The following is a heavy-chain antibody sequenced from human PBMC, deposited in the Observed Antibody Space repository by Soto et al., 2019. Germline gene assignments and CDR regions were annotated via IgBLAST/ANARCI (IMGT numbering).Heavy chain of an antibody. Sequence: QVQLQESGPGLVKPSQTLSLTCTVSGGSINSGGYCWSWIRQHPGKGLDWIGCISYGGSTSYNPSLTSRVTRSVDPAKNQFSLKLTPWTAADTAVYYGSGGVLVWGQGALITVSS. CDR3: SGGVLV. V-gene: IGHV4-31*03. CDR1: GGSINSGGYC. CDR2: ISYGGST. J-gene: IGHJ4*02. D-gene: IGHD1-1*01.